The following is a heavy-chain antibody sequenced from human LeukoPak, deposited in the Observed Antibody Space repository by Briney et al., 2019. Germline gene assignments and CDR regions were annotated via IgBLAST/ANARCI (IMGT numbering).Heavy chain of an antibody. Sequence: ASVKVSCKASGHTFTGYYMHWVRQAPGQGLEWMGWINPSGGSTSYAQKFQGRVTMTRDMSTSTVYMELSSLRSEDTAVYYCARVWRYFDYWGQGTLVTVSS. CDR3: ARVWRYFDY. CDR1: GHTFTGYY. D-gene: IGHD1-1*01. V-gene: IGHV1-46*01. J-gene: IGHJ4*02. CDR2: INPSGGST.